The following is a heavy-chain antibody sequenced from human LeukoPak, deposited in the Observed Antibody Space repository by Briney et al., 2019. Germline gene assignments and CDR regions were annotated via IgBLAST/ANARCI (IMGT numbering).Heavy chain of an antibody. V-gene: IGHV3-23*01. CDR3: ARDVGGIARGSYRSNLQYYYYYMDV. CDR1: GFTFSSYA. CDR2: ISGSGGST. J-gene: IGHJ6*03. D-gene: IGHD3-16*02. Sequence: PGGSLRLSCAASGFTFSSYAMSWVRQAPGKGLEWVSAISGSGGSTYYADSVEGRFTISRDNAKNSLYLQMNSLRDEDTAIYYCARDVGGIARGSYRSNLQYYYYYMDVWGKGTTVIISS.